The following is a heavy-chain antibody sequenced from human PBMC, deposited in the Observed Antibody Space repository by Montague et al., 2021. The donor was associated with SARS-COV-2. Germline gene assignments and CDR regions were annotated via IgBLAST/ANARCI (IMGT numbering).Heavy chain of an antibody. CDR2: ILYSGST. D-gene: IGHD3-22*01. Sequence: SETLSLTCTVSGGSISSGSYYWGWIRQPPGKGLEWIGNILYSGSTYYNTSLKSRVTISVDTSKNQFSLRLSSVTAADTAVYYCARLPYFYDCTNAFDLWGQGTMVTVSS. J-gene: IGHJ3*01. CDR1: GGSISSGSYY. V-gene: IGHV4-39*01. CDR3: ARLPYFYDCTNAFDL.